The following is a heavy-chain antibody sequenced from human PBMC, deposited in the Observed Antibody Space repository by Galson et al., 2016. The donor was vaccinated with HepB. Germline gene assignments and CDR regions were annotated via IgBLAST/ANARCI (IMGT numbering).Heavy chain of an antibody. Sequence: SLRLSCAASGFTFSSYSMNWVRQTPGKGLEWVSYISSSGSTIYSADSVKGRFFISRDNARTSLYLHMNSLRAEDTAVYYCARTSISYYSDTTGHYSTRNNWFDPWGQGTLVTVSS. CDR2: ISSSGSTI. CDR1: GFTFSSYS. D-gene: IGHD3-22*01. V-gene: IGHV3-48*04. CDR3: ARTSISYYSDTTGHYSTRNNWFDP. J-gene: IGHJ5*02.